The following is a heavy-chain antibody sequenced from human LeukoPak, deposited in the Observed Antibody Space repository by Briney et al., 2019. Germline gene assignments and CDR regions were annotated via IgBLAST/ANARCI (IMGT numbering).Heavy chain of an antibody. CDR3: AKGATKDFDY. CDR1: GFTFSSYG. Sequence: GGSLRLSCAASGFTFSSYGMHWVRQAPGKGLEGVAVISYDGSNKYYADSVKGRFTISRDNSKNTLYLQMNSLRAEDTAVYYCAKGATKDFDYWGQGTLVTVSS. D-gene: IGHD5-12*01. CDR2: ISYDGSNK. V-gene: IGHV3-30*18. J-gene: IGHJ4*02.